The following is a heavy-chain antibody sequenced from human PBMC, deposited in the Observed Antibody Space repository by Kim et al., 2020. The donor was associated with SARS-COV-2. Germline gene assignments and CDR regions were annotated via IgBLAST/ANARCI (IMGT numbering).Heavy chain of an antibody. CDR2: IYYSGST. V-gene: IGHV4-39*01. J-gene: IGHJ6*02. CDR1: GGSISSTSYY. Sequence: SETLSLTCTVSGGSISSTSYYWGWIRQPPGKGLEWIGSIYYSGSTYYNPSLKSRVTISVDTSKNQFSLKLSSVTAADTAVYYCARLKSSMDVWGQGTTVTVSS. CDR3: ARLKSSMDV.